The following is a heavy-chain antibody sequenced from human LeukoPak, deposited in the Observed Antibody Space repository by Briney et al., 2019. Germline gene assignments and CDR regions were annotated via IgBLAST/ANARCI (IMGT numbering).Heavy chain of an antibody. J-gene: IGHJ5*02. D-gene: IGHD3-10*01. Sequence: GSVKVSCKASGYTFTSYDINWVRQATGQGLEWMGWMNPNSGNTGYAQKFQGRVTMTRNTSISTAYMELSSLRSEDTAVYYCARRRSGKVRWNWFDPWGQGTLVTVSS. CDR1: GYTFTSYD. CDR3: ARRRSGKVRWNWFDP. V-gene: IGHV1-8*01. CDR2: MNPNSGNT.